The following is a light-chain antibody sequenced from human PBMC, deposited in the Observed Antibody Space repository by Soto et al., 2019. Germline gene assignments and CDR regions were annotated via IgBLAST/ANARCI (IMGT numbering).Light chain of an antibody. Sequence: IQMTPSPSPLSASVGDTVPLTFRASQRISGWLAWHQQKPGKAPKLLIYDVSALKRGVPPRFSGSGSGTEFTLTISSLQPEDFATYYCQQYDSFSVTFGQGTKVDIK. J-gene: IGKJ1*01. CDR2: DVS. CDR1: QRISGW. CDR3: QQYDSFSVT. V-gene: IGKV1-5*01.